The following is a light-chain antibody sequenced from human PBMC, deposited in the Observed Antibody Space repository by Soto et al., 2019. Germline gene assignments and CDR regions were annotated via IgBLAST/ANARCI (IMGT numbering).Light chain of an antibody. V-gene: IGKV1-8*01. CDR3: QQYYSYPPMYT. CDR2: AAS. J-gene: IGKJ2*01. Sequence: AIRMTQSPSSLSASTGDRVTITCRASQGISSYLAWYQQKPGKAPKLLIYAASTLQIGVPSRFSGSGSGTDFTLTISCLQSEDFATYYCQQYYSYPPMYTFGQGTKQEIK. CDR1: QGISSY.